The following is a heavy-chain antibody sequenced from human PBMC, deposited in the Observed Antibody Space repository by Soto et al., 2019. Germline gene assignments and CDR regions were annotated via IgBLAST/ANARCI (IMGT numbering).Heavy chain of an antibody. J-gene: IGHJ5*02. CDR2: IFSNDEK. CDR3: ARKVLWFGEFPTFDP. D-gene: IGHD3-10*01. CDR1: GFSLSNARMG. Sequence: QVTLKESGPVLVKPTETLTLTCTVSGFSLSNARMGVSWIRQPPGKALEWLAHIFSNDEKSYSTSLKSRLTISKDTSKSQVVLTMTNMDTVDTATYYCARKVLWFGEFPTFDPWGQGTLVTVSS. V-gene: IGHV2-26*01.